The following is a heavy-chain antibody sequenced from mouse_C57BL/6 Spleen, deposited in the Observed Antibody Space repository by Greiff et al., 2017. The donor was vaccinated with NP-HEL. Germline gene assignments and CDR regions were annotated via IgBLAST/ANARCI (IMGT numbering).Heavy chain of an antibody. V-gene: IGHV1-69*01. CDR1: GYTFTSYW. CDR3: ARRYFDY. Sequence: QVQLKESGAELVMPGASVKLSCKASGYTFTSYWMHWVKQRPGQGLEWIGEIDPSDSYTNYNQKFKGKSTLTVDKSSSTAYMQLSSLTSEDSAVYYCARRYFDYWGQGTTLTVSS. J-gene: IGHJ2*01. CDR2: IDPSDSYT. D-gene: IGHD1-1*01.